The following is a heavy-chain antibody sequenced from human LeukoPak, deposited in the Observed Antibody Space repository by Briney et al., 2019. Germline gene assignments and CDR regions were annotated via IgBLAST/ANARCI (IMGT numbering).Heavy chain of an antibody. J-gene: IGHJ4*02. CDR3: AGDGDGVLLWFGELL. CDR1: GFTFSSYS. V-gene: IGHV3-48*01. Sequence: GGSLRLSCAASGFTFSSYSMNWVRQAPGKGLEWVSYISSSSSTIYYADSVKGRFTISRDNAKNSLYLQMNSLRAEDTAVYYCAGDGDGVLLWFGELLGGQGTLVTVSS. CDR2: ISSSSSTI. D-gene: IGHD3-10*01.